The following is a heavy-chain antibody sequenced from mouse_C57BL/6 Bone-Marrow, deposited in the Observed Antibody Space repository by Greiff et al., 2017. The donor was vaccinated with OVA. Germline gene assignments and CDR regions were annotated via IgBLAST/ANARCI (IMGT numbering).Heavy chain of an antibody. CDR3: ARGITTVVDSYYFDY. D-gene: IGHD1-1*01. Sequence: EVQLQESGPGLVKPSQSLSLTCSVTGYSITSGYYWNWIRQFPGNKLEWMGYISYDGSNNYNPSLKNRISITRDTSENQFFLKLNSVTTEDTATYYCARGITTVVDSYYFDYWGQGTTLTVSS. J-gene: IGHJ2*01. CDR2: ISYDGSN. CDR1: GYSITSGYY. V-gene: IGHV3-6*01.